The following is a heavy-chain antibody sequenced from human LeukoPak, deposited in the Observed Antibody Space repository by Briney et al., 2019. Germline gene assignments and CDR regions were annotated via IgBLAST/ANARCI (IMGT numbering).Heavy chain of an antibody. J-gene: IGHJ5*02. D-gene: IGHD4-11*01. CDR2: ITWDGGST. CDR1: EFTFDDYT. CDR3: ARGQFSQYP. Sequence: GGSLRLSCAASEFTFDDYTMHWVRQAPGKGLEWVSLITWDGGSTYYADSVKGRFTISRDNSKNTLYLQMNSLRAEDTAVYYCARGQFSQYPWGQGTLVTVSS. V-gene: IGHV3-43*01.